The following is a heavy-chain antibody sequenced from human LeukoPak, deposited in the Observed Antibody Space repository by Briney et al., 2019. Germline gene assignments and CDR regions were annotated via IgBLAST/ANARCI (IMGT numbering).Heavy chain of an antibody. D-gene: IGHD5-18*01. J-gene: IGHJ2*01. CDR2: MKTTSGNT. CDR3: TRMRGYTYGYWYLDL. V-gene: IGHV1-8*01. Sequence: ASVTVSCMPAAYTFTSYYINWVRQAPGQGSEWMGLMKTTSGNTGYAQKFQRRVTMTRDASIATAYMELSSLTSEDTALYYCTRMRGYTYGYWYLDLWGRGTPVTVSS. CDR1: AYTFTSYY.